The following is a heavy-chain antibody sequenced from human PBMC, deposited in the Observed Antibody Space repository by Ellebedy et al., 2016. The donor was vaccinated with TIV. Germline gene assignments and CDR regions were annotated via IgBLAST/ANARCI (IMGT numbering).Heavy chain of an antibody. Sequence: PGGSLRLSCAASGFTFTNYAMSWVRQAPGKGLEWVSTISHTGSRAYYANSVEGRFIISRDISKRTLYLQMNSLRAEDTAIYYCAKGRVGGSESSAPRYYFDYWGLGALVTVSS. CDR2: ISHTGSRA. V-gene: IGHV3-23*01. J-gene: IGHJ4*01. D-gene: IGHD3-22*01. CDR3: AKGRVGGSESSAPRYYFDY. CDR1: GFTFTNYA.